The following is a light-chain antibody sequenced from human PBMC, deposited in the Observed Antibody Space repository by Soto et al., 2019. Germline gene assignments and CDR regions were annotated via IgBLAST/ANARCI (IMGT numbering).Light chain of an antibody. J-gene: IGKJ4*01. Sequence: IQMTQSLSTLSASVGDRVTITCRASQSISSWLAWYQQKPGKAPELLIYDASSLESGVPSRFSGSGSGTEFTLTISGLQPDDFATYYCQQYNSYPLTFGGRTKV. V-gene: IGKV1-5*01. CDR3: QQYNSYPLT. CDR1: QSISSW. CDR2: DAS.